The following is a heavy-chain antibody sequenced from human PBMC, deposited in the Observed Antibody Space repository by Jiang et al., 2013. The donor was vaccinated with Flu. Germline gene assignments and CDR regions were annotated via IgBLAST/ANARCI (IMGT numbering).Heavy chain of an antibody. J-gene: IGHJ4*02. CDR1: GFTFSSYA. V-gene: IGHV3-23*01. D-gene: IGHD1-1*01. CDR3: AKRASVWTGTLS. Sequence: AASGFTFSSYAMSWVRQAPGKGLEWVSAISGSGGSTYYADSVKGRFTISRDNSKNTLYLQMNSLRAEDTAVYYCAKRASVWTGTLSWGQGTLVTVSS. CDR2: ISGSGGST.